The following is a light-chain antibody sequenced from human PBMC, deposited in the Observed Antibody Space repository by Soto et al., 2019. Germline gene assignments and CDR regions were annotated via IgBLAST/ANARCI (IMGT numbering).Light chain of an antibody. CDR2: DAS. CDR3: LQHNSYPWT. Sequence: DIQMTQSPSSLSASVGDRVTITCRASQGIRNDLAWYQQKPGRPPKRLIFDASSRHSGVPSRFSGSTSGTDFTLTIISLQPEDFATYFCLQHNSYPWTFGQGTKVDI. J-gene: IGKJ1*01. V-gene: IGKV1-17*01. CDR1: QGIRND.